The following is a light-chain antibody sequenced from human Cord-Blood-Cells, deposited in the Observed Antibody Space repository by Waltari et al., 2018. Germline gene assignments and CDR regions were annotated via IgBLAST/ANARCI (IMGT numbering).Light chain of an antibody. CDR2: GNR. Sequence: QSVLTQPPSVSGAPGQRVTISCTGSSSNIGAGYDVHWYQQLPGTAPKLLICGNRYRPSGVPDRFAGSKSGTSAPLAITGLQAEDEADYYCQSYDSSLSGYVFGTGTKVTVL. CDR1: SSNIGAGYD. J-gene: IGLJ1*01. CDR3: QSYDSSLSGYV. V-gene: IGLV1-40*01.